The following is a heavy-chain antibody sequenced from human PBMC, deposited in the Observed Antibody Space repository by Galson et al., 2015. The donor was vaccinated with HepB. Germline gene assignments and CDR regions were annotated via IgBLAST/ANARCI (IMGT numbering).Heavy chain of an antibody. CDR2: VIPMFGRV. J-gene: IGHJ4*02. Sequence: SVKVSCKASGGTFGRYAISWVRQAPGQGLEWMGGVIPMFGRVNYAQKFQGRVTITADESTSTAYMELSGLRSEDTAVYYCAREGYAETDMVTPFDYWGQGTLVTVSS. CDR1: GGTFGRYA. CDR3: AREGYAETDMVTPFDY. V-gene: IGHV1-69*13. D-gene: IGHD5-18*01.